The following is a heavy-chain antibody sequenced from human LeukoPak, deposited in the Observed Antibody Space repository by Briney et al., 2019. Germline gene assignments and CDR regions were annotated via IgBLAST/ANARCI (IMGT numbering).Heavy chain of an antibody. CDR2: IWYDGSNK. V-gene: IGHV3-33*01. Sequence: PGGSLRLSCAASGFSFSNYGMHWVRQAPGKGLEWVAVIWYDGSNKYYADSVKGRFTISRDNSKNTLYVQMNSLRAEDTAVYYCARDKFTQDASGSYWGQGTLVTVSS. CDR1: GFSFSNYG. J-gene: IGHJ4*02. CDR3: ARDKFTQDASGSY. D-gene: IGHD3-10*01.